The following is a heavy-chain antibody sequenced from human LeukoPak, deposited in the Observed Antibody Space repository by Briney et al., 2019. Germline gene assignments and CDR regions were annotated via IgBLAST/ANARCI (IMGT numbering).Heavy chain of an antibody. Sequence: PSETLSLTCTVPGDSISSYYWSWIRQPPGKGLEWIGYIYYSGGTDYNPPLKSRVTISVDTSKNQFSLKLRSVTAADTAVYYCARHVTISGPYDASDIWGQGTMVTVS. CDR2: IYYSGGT. CDR1: GDSISSYY. V-gene: IGHV4-59*08. J-gene: IGHJ3*02. CDR3: ARHVTISGPYDASDI. D-gene: IGHD5-24*01.